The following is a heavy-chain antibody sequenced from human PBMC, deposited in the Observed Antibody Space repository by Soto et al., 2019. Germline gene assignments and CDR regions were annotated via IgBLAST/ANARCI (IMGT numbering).Heavy chain of an antibody. D-gene: IGHD2-15*01. CDR2: ISGGGSGA. CDR1: GFTFSDHA. V-gene: IGHV3-23*01. J-gene: IGHJ4*02. Sequence: EVQLLESGGGLVQPGGSLRLSCTASGFTFSDHAMTWVHQAPGKGLEWLSGISGGGSGAYYADSVKGRFTVSSANSNNTLFLQMDSLSGEDTAVYYCAIDLWWYTHWGQGTLVTVSS. CDR3: AIDLWWYTH.